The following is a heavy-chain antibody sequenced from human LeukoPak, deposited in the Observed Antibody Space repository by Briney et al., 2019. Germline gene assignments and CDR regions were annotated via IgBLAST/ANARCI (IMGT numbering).Heavy chain of an antibody. CDR3: ARPYSSSSLGYYGMDV. V-gene: IGHV1-69*13. CDR2: IIPIFGTA. D-gene: IGHD6-6*01. J-gene: IGHJ6*02. CDR1: GGNFSSYA. Sequence: SVKVSCKASGGNFSSYAISWVRQAPGQGLEWMGGIIPIFGTANYAQKFQGRVTITADESTSTAYMELSSLRSEDTAVYYCARPYSSSSLGYYGMDVWGQGTTVTVSS.